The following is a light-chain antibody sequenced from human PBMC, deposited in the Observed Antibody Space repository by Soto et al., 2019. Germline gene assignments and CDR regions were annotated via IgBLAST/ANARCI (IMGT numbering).Light chain of an antibody. V-gene: IGLV2-14*01. CDR2: EVR. J-gene: IGLJ2*01. CDR1: SGDIGSYNR. Sequence: QSALTQPASVSGSPGQSITISCTGTSGDIGSYNRVSWYQQHPDKAPKLIIYEVRHRPSGVSNRFSGSKSGHTASLTISGLQAEDEADYYCSSYTRFSTLVFGGGTKLTVL. CDR3: SSYTRFSTLV.